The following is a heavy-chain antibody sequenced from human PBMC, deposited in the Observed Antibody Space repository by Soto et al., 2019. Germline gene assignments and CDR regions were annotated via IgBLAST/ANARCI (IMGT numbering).Heavy chain of an antibody. D-gene: IGHD3-10*01. Sequence: QVQLVQSGAEVKKPGSSVKVSCKASGGTFSSYTISWVRQAPGQGLEWMGRIIPILGIANYAQKFQGRVTITADKSTSTAYMELSSLRSEDTAVSYCATRRGDGYTDYWGQGTLVTVSS. CDR2: IIPILGIA. CDR1: GGTFSSYT. V-gene: IGHV1-69*02. CDR3: ATRRGDGYTDY. J-gene: IGHJ4*02.